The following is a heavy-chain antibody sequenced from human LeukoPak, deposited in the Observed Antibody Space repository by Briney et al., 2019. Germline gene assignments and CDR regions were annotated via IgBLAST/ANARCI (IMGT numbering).Heavy chain of an antibody. J-gene: IGHJ4*02. CDR3: ARGPSWSYFDY. V-gene: IGHV4-61*08. CDR1: GGSVSSGGYH. CDR2: IYNTGST. Sequence: SETLSLTCTVSGGSVSSGGYHWSWIRQPPGKGLEWIGYIYNTGSTNYNPSLKSRVTISVDTSKNQFSLKLSSVTAADTAVYYCARGPSWSYFDYRGQGTLVTVSS. D-gene: IGHD3-3*01.